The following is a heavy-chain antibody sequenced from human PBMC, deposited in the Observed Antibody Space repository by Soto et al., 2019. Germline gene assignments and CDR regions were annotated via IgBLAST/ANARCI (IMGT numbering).Heavy chain of an antibody. CDR3: ASVRSGYSSGSYYFDY. D-gene: IGHD6-19*01. CDR1: GGTFSSYA. J-gene: IGHJ4*02. Sequence: QVQLAQSGAEVKKPGSSVKVSCKASGGTFSSYAISWVRQAPGQGLEWMGGIIPIFGTANYAQKFQGRVTITADESTSTAYMELSSLRSEDTAVYYCASVRSGYSSGSYYFDYWGQGTLVTVSS. V-gene: IGHV1-69*01. CDR2: IIPIFGTA.